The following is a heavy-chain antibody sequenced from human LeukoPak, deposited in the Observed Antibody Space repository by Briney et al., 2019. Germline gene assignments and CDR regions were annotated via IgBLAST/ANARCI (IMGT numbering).Heavy chain of an antibody. CDR2: IYSRGAT. CDR3: AARNY. V-gene: IGHV3-53*01. Sequence: GSLRLSCAASGFSVSNNYISWVRQAPGKGLGVGAVIYSRGATYYAYSLKGRVTISRDNYKNTLYLQMNSLRVEDTAVYYCAARNYWGQGTLVTVSP. CDR1: GFSVSNNY. D-gene: IGHD1-14*01. J-gene: IGHJ4*02.